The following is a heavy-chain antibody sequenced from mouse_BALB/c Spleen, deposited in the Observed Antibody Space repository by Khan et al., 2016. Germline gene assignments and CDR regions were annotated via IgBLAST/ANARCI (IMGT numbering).Heavy chain of an antibody. CDR2: ILPGSGST. D-gene: IGHD1-1*01. V-gene: IGHV1-9*01. J-gene: IGHJ1*01. CDR3: ARLGVATVVYFDV. Sequence: VQLQESGAELMKPGASVKISCKATGYTFSSYWIEWVKQRPGHGLEWIGEILPGSGSTNYNEKFKGKATFTADTSSNTAYMQLSSLTSEDSAVYYCARLGVATVVYFDVWGAGTPVTVSS. CDR1: GYTFSSYW.